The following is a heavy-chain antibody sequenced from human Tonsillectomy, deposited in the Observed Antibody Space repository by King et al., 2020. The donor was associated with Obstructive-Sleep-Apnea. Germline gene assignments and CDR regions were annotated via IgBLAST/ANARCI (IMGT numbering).Heavy chain of an antibody. J-gene: IGHJ6*02. D-gene: IGHD4-17*01. CDR1: GGSISTYY. Sequence: MPLQESGPGLVKPSETLSLTCTVSGGSISTYYWTWLRPPPGKGLAWIGFIYYSGTTNYNPSLKSRVTISVDTSKSQFSLKLSSVTAADTAVYYCARDRIDYEGSYGMDVWGQGTMVTVSS. V-gene: IGHV4-59*01. CDR2: IYYSGTT. CDR3: ARDRIDYEGSYGMDV.